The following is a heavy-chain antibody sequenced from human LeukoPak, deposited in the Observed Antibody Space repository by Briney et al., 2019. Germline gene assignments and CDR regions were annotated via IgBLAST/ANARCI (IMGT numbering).Heavy chain of an antibody. J-gene: IGHJ4*02. CDR2: IRSDTSYT. Sequence: GGSLRLSCVASGFTFSRYSMNWVRQAPGKGLEWVSFIRSDTSYTYHADPVKGRFTVSRDNTKNTLYLQMSSLRAEDTAVYYCARDRNEEVNAPYYFDSWGQGTLVTVSS. D-gene: IGHD1-14*01. CDR1: GFTFSRYS. V-gene: IGHV3-21*01. CDR3: ARDRNEEVNAPYYFDS.